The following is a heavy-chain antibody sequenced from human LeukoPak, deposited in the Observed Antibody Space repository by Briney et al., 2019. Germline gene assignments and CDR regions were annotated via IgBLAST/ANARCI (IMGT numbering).Heavy chain of an antibody. J-gene: IGHJ6*02. CDR3: ARGTPSSSGWLYYGMDV. CDR2: ISGSGGST. CDR1: GFTFSSYA. V-gene: IGHV3-23*01. Sequence: GGSLRLSCAASGFTFSSYAMSWVRQAPGKGLEWVSAISGSGGSTYYADSVKGRFTISRDNSKNTLYLQMNSLRAEDTAVYYCARGTPSSSGWLYYGMDVWGQGTTVTVSS. D-gene: IGHD6-19*01.